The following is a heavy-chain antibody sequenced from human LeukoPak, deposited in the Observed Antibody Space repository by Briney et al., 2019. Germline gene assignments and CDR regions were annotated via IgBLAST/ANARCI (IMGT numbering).Heavy chain of an antibody. CDR1: GYTFTGYY. V-gene: IGHV1-2*02. CDR3: ARDLLTMVATHSYYYGMDV. D-gene: IGHD3-10*01. J-gene: IGHJ6*02. Sequence: ASVKVSCKASGYTFTGYYIHWVRQAPGQGPEWMGWINPNSGGTKYVEKFQGRVTMTRDTSISIAYMELSRLRSGDTAIYYCARDLLTMVATHSYYYGMDVWGQGTTVTVSS. CDR2: INPNSGGT.